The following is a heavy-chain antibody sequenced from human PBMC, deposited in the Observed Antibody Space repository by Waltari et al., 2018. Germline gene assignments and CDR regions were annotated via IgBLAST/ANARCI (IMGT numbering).Heavy chain of an antibody. CDR3: ATGGAPPEGAFDI. Sequence: QVQLVQSGAEVKKPGASVKVSCKVSGYTLTDLSIHWVRQAPGKGLEWMGGFDPEDADTIYAKKFQGRVTMTEETSTDTAYMELSSLRSEDTAVYYCATGGAPPEGAFDIWGQGTMVTVSS. J-gene: IGHJ3*02. V-gene: IGHV1-24*01. CDR1: GYTLTDLS. CDR2: FDPEDADT. D-gene: IGHD3-16*01.